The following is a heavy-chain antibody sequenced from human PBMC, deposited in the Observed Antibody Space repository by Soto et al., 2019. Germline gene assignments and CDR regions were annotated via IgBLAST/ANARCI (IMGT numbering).Heavy chain of an antibody. CDR3: AKDLENIVATAPDY. Sequence: GGSLRLSCAASGFTFSSYAMSWVRQAPGKGLEWVSAISGSGGSTYYADSVKGRFTISRDNSKNTLYLQMNSLRAEDTAVYYCAKDLENIVATAPDYWGQGTLVTVSS. D-gene: IGHD5-12*01. J-gene: IGHJ4*02. CDR2: ISGSGGST. V-gene: IGHV3-23*01. CDR1: GFTFSSYA.